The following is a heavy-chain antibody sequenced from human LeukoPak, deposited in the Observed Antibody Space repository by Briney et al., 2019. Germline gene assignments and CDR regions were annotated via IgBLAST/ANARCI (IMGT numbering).Heavy chain of an antibody. CDR1: GGSFSGYY. CDR3: ATLSSGDY. D-gene: IGHD6-25*01. CDR2: INHSGST. J-gene: IGHJ4*02. Sequence: SETLSLTCAVYGGSFSGYYWSWIRQPPGKGLEWIGEINHSGSTNYNPSLKNRVTISVDTSKNQFSLKLSSVTAADTAVYYCATLSSGDYWGQGTLVTVSS. V-gene: IGHV4-34*01.